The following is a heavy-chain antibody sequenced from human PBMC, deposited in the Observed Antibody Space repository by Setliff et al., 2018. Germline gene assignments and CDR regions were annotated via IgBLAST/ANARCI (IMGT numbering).Heavy chain of an antibody. J-gene: IGHJ4*02. Sequence: GGSLRLSCAASGFTFSSYSMNWVRQAPGKGLEWVSSISSDSRYIYYADSLKGRFTISRDNAKNSLYLQMNSLRAEDTAVYFCARSESCGSSHCSPYDYWGQGTLVTVSS. CDR2: ISSDSRYI. CDR3: ARSESCGSSHCSPYDY. D-gene: IGHD3-10*01. CDR1: GFTFSSYS. V-gene: IGHV3-21*01.